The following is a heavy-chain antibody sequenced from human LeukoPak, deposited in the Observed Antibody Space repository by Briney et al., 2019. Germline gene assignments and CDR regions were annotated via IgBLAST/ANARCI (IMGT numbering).Heavy chain of an antibody. CDR2: IYYSGST. CDR1: GGSISSYY. J-gene: IGHJ5*01. Sequence: SETLSLTCTVSGGSISSYYRSWIRQPPGKGLEWIGYIYYSGSTYYNPSLKSRVTISVDTSEDQFSLKLNSVTAADTAVYYCARLNYYGSGSYYWFDPWGQGTLVTVSS. CDR3: ARLNYYGSGSYYWFDP. V-gene: IGHV4-59*12. D-gene: IGHD3-10*01.